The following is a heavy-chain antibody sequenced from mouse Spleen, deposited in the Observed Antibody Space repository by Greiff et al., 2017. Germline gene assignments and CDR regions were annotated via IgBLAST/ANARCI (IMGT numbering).Heavy chain of an antibody. Sequence: DVMLVESGGGLVQPGGSLSLSCAASGFTFTDYYMSWVRQPPGKALEWLGFIRNKANGYTTEYSASVKGRFTISRDNSQSILYRQMNALRAEDSATYYCARYKSYVGAMDYWGQGTSVTVSS. D-gene: IGHD1-1*01. CDR1: GFTFTDYY. J-gene: IGHJ4*01. CDR3: ARYKSYVGAMDY. CDR2: IRNKANGYTT. V-gene: IGHV7-3*01.